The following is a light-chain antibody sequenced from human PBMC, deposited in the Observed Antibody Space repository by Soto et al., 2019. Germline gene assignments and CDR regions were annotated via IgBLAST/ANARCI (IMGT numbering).Light chain of an antibody. CDR3: QQYDSSPQVT. Sequence: EIVLTQSPGTLSLSPGERATLSCRASQSVSSSYLAWYQQKHGQAPRLLIYVASSKATGIPDRFSGSGSGKEFTLTISRLETEDFAVYYDQQYDSSPQVTFGGGTKVAI. CDR2: VAS. V-gene: IGKV3-20*01. J-gene: IGKJ4*01. CDR1: QSVSSSY.